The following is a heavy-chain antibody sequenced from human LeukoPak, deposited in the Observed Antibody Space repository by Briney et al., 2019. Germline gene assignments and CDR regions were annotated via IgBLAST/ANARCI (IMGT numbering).Heavy chain of an antibody. CDR1: GYTFTGHY. CDR3: AREECSGGSCLTYFDY. Sequence: ASVKVSCKASGYTFTGHYMHWVRQAPGQGLEWMGWINPNSGGTNYAQKFQGRVTMTRDTSISTAYMELSRLRSDDTAVYYCAREECSGGSCLTYFDYWGQGTLVTVSS. CDR2: INPNSGGT. J-gene: IGHJ4*02. D-gene: IGHD2-15*01. V-gene: IGHV1-2*02.